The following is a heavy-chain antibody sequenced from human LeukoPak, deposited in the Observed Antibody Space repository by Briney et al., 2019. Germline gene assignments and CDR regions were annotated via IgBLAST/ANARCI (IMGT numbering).Heavy chain of an antibody. Sequence: SETLSLTCTVSGGSISPYYWTWIRQPPGKGLEWIGYIYYSASTNYNPSLRSRVTISLDTARNQFSLMLSSVTAADTAIYYCARGDSRSFNSWLDPWGQGTLVTVSS. D-gene: IGHD3-22*01. J-gene: IGHJ5*02. CDR1: GGSISPYY. CDR2: IYYSAST. CDR3: ARGDSRSFNSWLDP. V-gene: IGHV4-59*01.